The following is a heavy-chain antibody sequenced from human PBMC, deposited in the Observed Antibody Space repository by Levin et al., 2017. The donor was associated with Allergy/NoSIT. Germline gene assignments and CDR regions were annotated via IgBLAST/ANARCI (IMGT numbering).Heavy chain of an antibody. CDR1: GFRFTDYY. Sequence: PGGSLRLSCIVSGFRFTDYYMSWIRQAPGGRLEWISYIYGGGTATYYADSVKGRFTISKDSDKSTLFLQMNGLRADDTAMYFCARSRAGRVSGNFHGVVDHWGQGSLVTVSS. V-gene: IGHV3-11*01. D-gene: IGHD1-1*01. CDR2: IYGGGTAT. CDR3: ARSRAGRVSGNFHGVVDH. J-gene: IGHJ4*01.